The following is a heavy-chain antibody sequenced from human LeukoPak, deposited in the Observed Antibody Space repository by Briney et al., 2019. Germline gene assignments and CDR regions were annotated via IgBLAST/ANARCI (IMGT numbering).Heavy chain of an antibody. CDR2: ISYDGSNK. CDR1: GFTFSSYG. V-gene: IGHV3-30*18. J-gene: IGHJ4*02. CDR3: AKGGSSLDY. Sequence: GGSLRLSCAASGFTFSSYGMHWVRQAPGKGLEWVAVISYDGSNKYYADSVKGRFTISRDNSKNTLYLQMNSLRAEDTAVYYCAKGGSSLDYWGQGTLVTVSS. D-gene: IGHD6-13*01.